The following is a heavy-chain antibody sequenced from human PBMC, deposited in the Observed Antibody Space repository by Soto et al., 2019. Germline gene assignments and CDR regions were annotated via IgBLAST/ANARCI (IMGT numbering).Heavy chain of an antibody. V-gene: IGHV3-30*03. Sequence: QVQLVESGGGMVQPGRSLRLSCAASGFTFSTYGMHWVRQVPGKGLEWVAVISYDGSNTYYADSVKGRFSISRDNSKNTLYLQMNSLTAEDTAVYYCALPTKYNSGSFGLIDFWGQGALVTVSS. J-gene: IGHJ4*02. CDR2: ISYDGSNT. CDR1: GFTFSTYG. CDR3: ALPTKYNSGSFGLIDF. D-gene: IGHD5-12*01.